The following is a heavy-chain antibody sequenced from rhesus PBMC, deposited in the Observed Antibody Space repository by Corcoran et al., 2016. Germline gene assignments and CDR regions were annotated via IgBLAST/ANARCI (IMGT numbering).Heavy chain of an antibody. Sequence: EVQLVESGGGLVQPGGSLRLSCAASGFTFSSYGMHWVRQAPGKGLEWLAVISYDGRKKYYADSVKDRFTSSRDNSKNRLYLQMNNLKLEDTAVYYCARVPYRGSYYHPVDYWGQGVLVTVSS. J-gene: IGHJ4*01. CDR2: ISYDGRKK. D-gene: IGHD3-16*01. CDR3: ARVPYRGSYYHPVDY. CDR1: GFTFSSYG. V-gene: IGHV3-54*02.